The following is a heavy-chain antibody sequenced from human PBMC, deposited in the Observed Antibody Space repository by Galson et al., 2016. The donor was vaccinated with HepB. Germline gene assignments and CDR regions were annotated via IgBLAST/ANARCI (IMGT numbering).Heavy chain of an antibody. V-gene: IGHV3-30*18. CDR2: ISYDATTR. CDR3: AKPLSNDILRGSGLHV. J-gene: IGHJ6*02. CDR1: GFTFSTYG. D-gene: IGHD2-8*01. Sequence: SLRLSCAASGFTFSTYGMHWVRQAPGKGLEWVAVISYDATTRYYADSVKGRFTISRDDSKNMLYLHMSSLSPEDTAVYFCAKPLSNDILRGSGLHVWGRGTTVTVSS.